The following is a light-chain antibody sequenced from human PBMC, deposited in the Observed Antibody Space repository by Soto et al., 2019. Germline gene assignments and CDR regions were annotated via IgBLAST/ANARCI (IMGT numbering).Light chain of an antibody. CDR2: NVY. V-gene: IGKV2-24*01. CDR1: QSLVYSDGDTY. J-gene: IGKJ2*01. Sequence: DVVLTQTPLSSHVTLGQSPSISCRSSQSLVYSDGDTYLRWLHQRPGQPPRLLIYNVYKRFSGVPDRFSGYGAGTDFTLEISRVEAEDVGLYYCMQVTHVPSTFGQGTKLEIK. CDR3: MQVTHVPST.